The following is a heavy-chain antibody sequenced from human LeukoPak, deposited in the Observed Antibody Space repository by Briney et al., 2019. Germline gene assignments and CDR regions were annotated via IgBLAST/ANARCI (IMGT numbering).Heavy chain of an antibody. CDR2: IYISGST. Sequence: SETLSLTCTVSGASISSGSYYWNWIRQPAGKGLEWIGLIYISGSTNYNPSLKSRVTISIDTSKTQFSLELSSVTAADTAVYYCARGYSYGPNYFDYWGQGTLVTVSS. V-gene: IGHV4-61*02. CDR1: GASISSGSYY. CDR3: ARGYSYGPNYFDY. J-gene: IGHJ4*02. D-gene: IGHD5-18*01.